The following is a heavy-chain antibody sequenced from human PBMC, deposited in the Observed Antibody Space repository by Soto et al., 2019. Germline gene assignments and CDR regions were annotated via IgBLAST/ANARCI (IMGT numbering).Heavy chain of an antibody. D-gene: IGHD2-8*02. J-gene: IGHJ4*02. CDR3: ERDKITGLFDY. Sequence: QVQLQQWGAGLLKPSETLSLTCAVYGGSFSGYYWTWIRQPPGTGRERVGEINHSGSTNYNQSLKSRVTITVDTSKTQFSLKLTSVTAADRVVYYCERDKITGLFDYWGQGTLVTVSS. V-gene: IGHV4-34*01. CDR2: INHSGST. CDR1: GGSFSGYY.